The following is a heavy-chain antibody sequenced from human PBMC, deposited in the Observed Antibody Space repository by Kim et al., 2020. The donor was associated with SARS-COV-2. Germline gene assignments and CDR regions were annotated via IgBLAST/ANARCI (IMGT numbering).Heavy chain of an antibody. J-gene: IGHJ4*02. CDR3: AKDQETVTTPDY. D-gene: IGHD4-17*01. CDR1: GFTFSSYG. CDR2: ISYDGSNK. V-gene: IGHV3-30*18. Sequence: GGSLRLSCAASGFTFSSYGMHWVRQAPGKGLEWVAVISYDGSNKYYADSVKGRFTISRDNSKNTLYLQMNSLRAEDTAVYYCAKDQETVTTPDYWGQGTLVTVSS.